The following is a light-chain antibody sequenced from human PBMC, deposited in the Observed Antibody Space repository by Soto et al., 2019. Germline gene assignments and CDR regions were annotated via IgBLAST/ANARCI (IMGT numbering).Light chain of an antibody. V-gene: IGKV1-39*01. CDR3: QQSFSPLCT. J-gene: IGKJ1*01. CDR2: AAS. Sequence: DIQMTQSPSSLSASVGDRVTITCRASQSISNYLDWYQQKPGKAPKLLIYAASSMDSGVPSRFSGSGSETDFTLTISSLQPDDFATYYCQQSFSPLCTFGEGTKVEVK. CDR1: QSISNY.